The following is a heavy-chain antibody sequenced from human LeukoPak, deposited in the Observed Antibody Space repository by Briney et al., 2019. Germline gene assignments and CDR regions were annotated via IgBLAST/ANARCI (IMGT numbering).Heavy chain of an antibody. CDR2: ISWDGGST. V-gene: IGHV3-43*01. CDR3: AKDMRDFWSGQIDY. Sequence: GGSLRLSCAASGFTFDDYTMHWVRQAPGKGLEWVSLISWDGGSTYYADSVKGRFTISRDNSKNSLYLQMNSLRTEDTALYYCAKDMRDFWSGQIDYWGQGTLVTVSS. J-gene: IGHJ4*02. D-gene: IGHD3-3*01. CDR1: GFTFDDYT.